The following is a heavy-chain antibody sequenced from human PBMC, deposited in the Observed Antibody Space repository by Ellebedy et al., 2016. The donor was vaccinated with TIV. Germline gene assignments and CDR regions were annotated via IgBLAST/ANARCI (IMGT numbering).Heavy chain of an antibody. CDR1: GYTLNEKS. V-gene: IGHV1-24*01. Sequence: ASVKVSCKVSGYTLNEKSLHWVRQAPGKGLEWMGGFHPEDGKRIYAKNFQGRVTMTEDTSTDTAYLELKSLRSEDTAVYYCAGRYFDYWGQGTLVTVSS. CDR2: FHPEDGKR. J-gene: IGHJ4*02. CDR3: AGRYFDY.